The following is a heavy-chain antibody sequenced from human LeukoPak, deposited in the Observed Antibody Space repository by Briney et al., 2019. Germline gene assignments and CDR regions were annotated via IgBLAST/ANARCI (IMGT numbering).Heavy chain of an antibody. CDR1: GGSISSGDYY. V-gene: IGHV4-30-4*01. D-gene: IGHD3-3*01. J-gene: IGHJ6*02. CDR2: IYYSGST. CDR3: ARGSPDEYYDYNTYYYYGMDV. Sequence: SETLSLTCTVSGGSISSGDYYWSWIRQPPGKGLEWIGYIYYSGSTYYNPSLKSRVTISVDTSKNQFSLKLSSVTAADTAEYYCARGSPDEYYDYNTYYYYGMDVWGQGTTVTVSS.